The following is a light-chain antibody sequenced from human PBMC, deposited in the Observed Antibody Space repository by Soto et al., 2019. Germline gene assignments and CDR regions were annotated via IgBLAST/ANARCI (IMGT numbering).Light chain of an antibody. CDR3: QKYNSAPYT. CDR2: AAS. J-gene: IGKJ3*01. CDR1: QNINNY. V-gene: IGKV1-27*01. Sequence: DIQMTQSPSSLSASVGDRVTITCQASQNINNYLNWYQQKPGKVPKLLIYAASTLQSGVPSRFSGSGSGTDFTLTISSLQLEDVATYYCQKYNSAPYTFGPGTKVDIK.